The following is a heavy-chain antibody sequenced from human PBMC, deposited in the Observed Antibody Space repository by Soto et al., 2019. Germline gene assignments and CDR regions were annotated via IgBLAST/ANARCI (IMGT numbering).Heavy chain of an antibody. CDR3: ATFTYYYDSSGSAYFDY. J-gene: IGHJ4*02. CDR1: GYTLTELS. CDR2: FDPEDGET. V-gene: IGHV1-24*01. D-gene: IGHD3-22*01. Sequence: ASVKVSCKVSGYTLTELSMHWVRQAPGKGLEWMGGFDPEDGETIYAQKFQGRVTMTEDTSTDTAYMELSSLGSEDTAVYYCATFTYYYDSSGSAYFDYWGQGTLVTVSS.